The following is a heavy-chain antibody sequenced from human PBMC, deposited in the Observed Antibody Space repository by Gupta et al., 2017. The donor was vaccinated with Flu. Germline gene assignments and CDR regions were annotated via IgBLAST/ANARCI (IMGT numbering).Heavy chain of an antibody. V-gene: IGHV3-11*05. J-gene: IGHJ4*02. D-gene: IGHD6-13*01. CDR2: ISSDSAHT. Sequence: QVKLEESGGGLVRPGGSLRVSCAASGFSFSDYYMSWIRQVPGKGLEWISYISSDSAHTNYADSVRGRFTISRDNAENSLYLQMNSLRVEDTAGYYCAMTLYSSSSFDFWDQGTLVTVSS. CDR1: GFSFSDYY. CDR3: AMTLYSSSSFDF.